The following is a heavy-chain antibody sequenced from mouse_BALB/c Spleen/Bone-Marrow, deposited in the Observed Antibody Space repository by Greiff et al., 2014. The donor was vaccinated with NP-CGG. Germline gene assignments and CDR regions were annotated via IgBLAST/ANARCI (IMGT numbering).Heavy chain of an antibody. CDR1: GYTFTSYW. CDR3: ARDYRYDGFAY. CDR2: INPSTGYT. Sequence: VMLVESGAELAKPGASVKMSCKASGYTFTSYWMHWVKQRPGQGLEWIGYINPSTGYTEYNQKFKDKATLTADKSSSTAYMQLSSLTSEDSAVYYCARDYRYDGFAYWGQGTLVTVSA. V-gene: IGHV1-7*01. J-gene: IGHJ3*01. D-gene: IGHD2-14*01.